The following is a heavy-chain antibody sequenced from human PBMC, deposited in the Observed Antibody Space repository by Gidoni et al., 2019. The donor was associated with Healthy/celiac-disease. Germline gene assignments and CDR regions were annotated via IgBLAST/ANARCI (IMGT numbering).Heavy chain of an antibody. D-gene: IGHD6-19*01. V-gene: IGHV4-59*01. CDR2: IYYSGST. CDR1: GGSISSYY. CDR3: ARDYWDSSGWSWLWYFDL. J-gene: IGHJ2*01. Sequence: QVQLQESGPGLVKPSETLSLTCTVSGGSISSYYWSWIRQPPGKGLEWIGYIYYSGSTNYNPSLKSRVTISVDTSKNQFSLKLSSVTAADTAVYYCARDYWDSSGWSWLWYFDLWGRGTLVTVSS.